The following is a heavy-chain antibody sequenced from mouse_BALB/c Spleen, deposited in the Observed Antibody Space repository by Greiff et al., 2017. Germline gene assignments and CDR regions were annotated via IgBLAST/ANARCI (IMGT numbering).Heavy chain of an antibody. V-gene: IGHV3-2*02. CDR1: GYSITSDYA. Sequence: EVKLMESGPGLVKPSQSLSLTCTVTGYSITSDYAWNWIRQFPGNKLEWMGYISYSGSTSYNPSLKSRISITRDTSKNQFFLQLNSVTTEDTATYYCAGTYRYDGENYWGQGTTLTVSS. CDR2: ISYSGST. CDR3: AGTYRYDGENY. D-gene: IGHD2-14*01. J-gene: IGHJ2*01.